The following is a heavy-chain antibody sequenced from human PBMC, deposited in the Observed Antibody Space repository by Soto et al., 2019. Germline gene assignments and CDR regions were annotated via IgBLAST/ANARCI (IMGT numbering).Heavy chain of an antibody. CDR2: ISYDGSNK. CDR3: ARDWGDIVVVVRYYGMDV. CDR1: GFTFSSYA. D-gene: IGHD2-15*01. V-gene: IGHV3-30-3*01. J-gene: IGHJ6*02. Sequence: GGSLRLSCAASGFTFSSYAMHWVRQAPGKGLEWVAVISYDGSNKYYADSVKGRFTISRDNSKNTLYLQMNSLRAEDTAVYYCARDWGDIVVVVRYYGMDVWGQGTTVTVSS.